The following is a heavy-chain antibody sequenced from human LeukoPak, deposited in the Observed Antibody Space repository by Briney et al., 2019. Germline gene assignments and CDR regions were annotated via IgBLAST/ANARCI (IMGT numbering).Heavy chain of an antibody. CDR3: ARELTAGATIDY. D-gene: IGHD1-26*01. CDR1: GITVSGNY. V-gene: IGHV3-66*02. Sequence: GGSLRLSCAASGITVSGNYMSWFRQAPGKGREWVSVIYGGGSTYYADSVKGRFTISRDNSKNTVYLQMTSLRPDDTAVYYCARELTAGATIDYWGPGTLVIVSS. CDR2: IYGGGST. J-gene: IGHJ4*02.